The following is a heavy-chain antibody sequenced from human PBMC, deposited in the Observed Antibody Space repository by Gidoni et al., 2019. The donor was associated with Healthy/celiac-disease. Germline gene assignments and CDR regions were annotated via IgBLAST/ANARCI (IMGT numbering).Heavy chain of an antibody. CDR1: GGSISISY. V-gene: IGHV4-59*01. CDR2: IYYSGST. J-gene: IGHJ5*02. Sequence: QVQLQESGPGLVKPSKTLSPPCTVSGGSISISYWRWIRQPPGKGLEWIGYIYYSGSTNYNPSLKSRVTISVDTSKNQFSLKLSSVTAADTAVYYCARETYYYDSSGYYYNWFDPWGQGTLVTVSS. D-gene: IGHD3-22*01. CDR3: ARETYYYDSSGYYYNWFDP.